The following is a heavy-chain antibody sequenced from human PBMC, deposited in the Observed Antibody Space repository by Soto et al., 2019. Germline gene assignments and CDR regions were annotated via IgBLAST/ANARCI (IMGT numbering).Heavy chain of an antibody. D-gene: IGHD3-10*01. Sequence: QLQLQESGPGLVKPSETLSLTCTVSGGSISGSTYYWGWIRQPPGKGLEYIGSTYDSGRTYYNPSLQSRATVSEDTSKNQFPRNLNSVPAADTAVYYCPRHGSGSQYPIDHWGQGTLVTVSS. CDR3: PRHGSGSQYPIDH. V-gene: IGHV4-39*01. CDR2: TYDSGRT. J-gene: IGHJ4*02. CDR1: GGSISGSTYY.